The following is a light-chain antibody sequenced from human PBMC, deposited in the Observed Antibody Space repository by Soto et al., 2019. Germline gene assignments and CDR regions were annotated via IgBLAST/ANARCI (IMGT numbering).Light chain of an antibody. CDR2: EIS. CDR1: SSDVGGYKY. V-gene: IGLV2-14*03. J-gene: IGLJ2*01. CDR3: SSYTSSATHV. Sequence: HSALTQPASVSGSPGQSITISCTGTSSDVGGYKYVSWYQQQPGKAPKLIIHEISNRPSGVSNRFSGSKSGNTASLAISGLQDEDEADYYCSSYTSSATHVFGGGTKVTVL.